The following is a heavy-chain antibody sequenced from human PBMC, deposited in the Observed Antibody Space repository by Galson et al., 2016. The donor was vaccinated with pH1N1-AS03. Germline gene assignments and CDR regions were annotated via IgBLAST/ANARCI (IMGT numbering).Heavy chain of an antibody. CDR2: LWYDGTTK. Sequence: LRLSCAASGLTFRSCGMHRVRQAPGKGLEWVAVLWYDGTTKYYRDSVEGRFTISRDDFKSTVFLQMNGLRAEDTAVYYCASDLGRPYSTKNDAFPIWGQGTMVTVSS. V-gene: IGHV3-33*01. CDR3: ASDLGRPYSTKNDAFPI. D-gene: IGHD5/OR15-5a*01. CDR1: GLTFRSCG. J-gene: IGHJ3*02.